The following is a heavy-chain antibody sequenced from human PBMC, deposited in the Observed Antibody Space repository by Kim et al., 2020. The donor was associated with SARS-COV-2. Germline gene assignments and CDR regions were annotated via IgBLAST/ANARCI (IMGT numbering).Heavy chain of an antibody. CDR1: GYTFTTYA. V-gene: IGHV7-4-1*02. CDR3: ARDIYVSQSYPLNY. CDR2: IDTNTGNP. J-gene: IGHJ4*02. D-gene: IGHD3-10*01. Sequence: ASVKVSCKASGYTFTTYAICWLRQAPGQGPEWMGWIDTNTGNPTYVQGFRGRFVFSVDTSVSTAYLEISSLNIEDTAVYYRARDIYVSQSYPLNYWGQGTLVTVSS.